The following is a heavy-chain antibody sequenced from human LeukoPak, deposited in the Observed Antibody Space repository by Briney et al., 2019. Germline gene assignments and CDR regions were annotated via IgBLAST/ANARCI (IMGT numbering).Heavy chain of an antibody. CDR2: ISYSGDT. CDR1: GDSTNSYY. CDR3: ARVGRGDHTWGSYSFGS. V-gene: IGHV4-59*01. J-gene: IGHJ4*02. Sequence: PSEALSLTCTVSGDSTNSYYWSWLRQSPGKGLEWIGYISYSGDTVDNPSLNSRVTISINTSKNQFSLKLSSVTAADTAVYYCARVGRGDHTWGSYSFGSWGQGTLVTVSS. D-gene: IGHD3-16*01.